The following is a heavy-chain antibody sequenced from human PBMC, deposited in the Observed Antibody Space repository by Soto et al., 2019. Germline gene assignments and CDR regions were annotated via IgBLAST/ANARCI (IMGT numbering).Heavy chain of an antibody. D-gene: IGHD4-17*01. CDR3: AREKDPYDYGDYYFDY. CDR2: IIACHGST. V-gene: IGHV1-18*01. Sequence: GASVKVSFKASGYTFTSYGISWVRQAPGQGLEWMGRIIACHGSTNYAQKLQGRVTMTTDKSTSTAYMELSSLRSEDTAVYYRAREKDPYDYGDYYFDYWGQGTLVTVSS. CDR1: GYTFTSYG. J-gene: IGHJ4*02.